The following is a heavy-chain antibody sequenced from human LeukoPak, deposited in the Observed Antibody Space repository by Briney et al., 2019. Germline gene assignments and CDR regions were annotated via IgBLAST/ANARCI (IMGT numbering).Heavy chain of an antibody. CDR2: IYPGDSDT. CDR1: GYSFTNYW. D-gene: IGHD3-9*01. V-gene: IGHV5-51*01. Sequence: GESLKISCKGSGYSFTNYWIGWVRQMPGKGLEWMGIIYPGDSDTRYIPSFQGQVTISADKSINTAYLQWSSLKASDTAIYYCARSASRYFDWFDYWGQGALVTVSS. J-gene: IGHJ4*02. CDR3: ARSASRYFDWFDY.